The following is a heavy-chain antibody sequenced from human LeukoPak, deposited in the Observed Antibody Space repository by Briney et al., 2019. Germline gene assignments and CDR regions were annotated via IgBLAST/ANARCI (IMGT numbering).Heavy chain of an antibody. V-gene: IGHV3-64*01. CDR2: ISSNGGST. D-gene: IGHD2-15*01. CDR3: SVNYCSGGSCYML. J-gene: IGHJ4*02. CDR1: GFTFSTYA. Sequence: GGSLRLSCAASGFTFSTYAMHWVRQAPGKGLEYVSAISSNGGSTYYANSVKGRFTISRDDSKNTAYLQMNSLKTEDTAVYYCSVNYCSGGSCYMLWGQGTLVTVSS.